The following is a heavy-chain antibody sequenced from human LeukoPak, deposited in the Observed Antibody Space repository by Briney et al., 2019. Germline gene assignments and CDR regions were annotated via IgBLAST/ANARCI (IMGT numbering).Heavy chain of an antibody. CDR1: GFTFSSHS. V-gene: IGHV3-21*04. CDR3: AKEWMYYYDSSTWEGAFDI. Sequence: PGGSLRLSCAASGFTFSSHSMNWVRQAPGKRLEWVSSITSSSDYIHYADSLKGRFTISRDNAKNSLFLQMNSLRAEDTAVYYCAKEWMYYYDSSTWEGAFDIWGQGTMVTVSS. D-gene: IGHD3-22*01. J-gene: IGHJ3*02. CDR2: ITSSSDYI.